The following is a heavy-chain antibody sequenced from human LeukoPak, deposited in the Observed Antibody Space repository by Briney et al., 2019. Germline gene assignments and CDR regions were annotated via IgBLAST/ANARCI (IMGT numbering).Heavy chain of an antibody. CDR3: ARHYYYYGMDV. V-gene: IGHV4-59*08. CDR1: GGSISSYY. CDR2: IYYSGST. J-gene: IGHJ6*02. Sequence: SETLSLTCTVSGGSISSYYWSWIRQPPGKGLKWIGYIYYSGSTNYNPSLKSRVTISVDTSKNQFSLKLSSVTAADTAVYYCARHYYYYGMDVWGQGTTVTVSS.